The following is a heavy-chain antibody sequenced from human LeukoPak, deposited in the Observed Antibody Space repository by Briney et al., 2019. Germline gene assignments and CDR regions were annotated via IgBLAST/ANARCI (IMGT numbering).Heavy chain of an antibody. J-gene: IGHJ4*02. Sequence: PGGSLKLSCAASGFTFSGSAMHWVRQASGKGLEWVGRIRSKANSYATAYAASVKGRFTISRDDSKNTAYLQMNSLKTEDTAVYYCTRWDTEIDYWGQGTLVTVSS. CDR2: IRSKANSYAT. CDR1: GFTFSGSA. V-gene: IGHV3-73*01. D-gene: IGHD5-18*01. CDR3: TRWDTEIDY.